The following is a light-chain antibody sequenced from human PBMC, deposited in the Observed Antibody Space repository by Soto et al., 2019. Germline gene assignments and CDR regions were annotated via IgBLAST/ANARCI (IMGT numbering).Light chain of an antibody. V-gene: IGLV2-8*01. CDR1: SNDVGAYKY. CDR3: SSYAGSNNLVI. J-gene: IGLJ2*01. CDR2: EVN. Sequence: QSALTQPPSASGSPGQSVTISCTGTSNDVGAYKYVSWYQQHPGKAPKLIISEVNKRPSGVPDRLSGSKSGNTASLIVSGLQAEDEADYYCSSYAGSNNLVIFGGGTKVTVL.